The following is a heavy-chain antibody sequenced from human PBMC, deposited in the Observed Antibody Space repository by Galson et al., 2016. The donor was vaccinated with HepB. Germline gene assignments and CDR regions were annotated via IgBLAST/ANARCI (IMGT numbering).Heavy chain of an antibody. Sequence: SVKVSCKAVGYTFVSFGIGWVRQAPGQGLEWMGWISPYNGNTNFAQKFRARVTMITDTATNSVYMDLRDLRTDDTAVYFCARDGRDYAGAYYPPLDKWGEGTPVIVSS. CDR1: GYTFVSFG. J-gene: IGHJ4*02. V-gene: IGHV1-18*01. CDR3: ARDGRDYAGAYYPPLDK. CDR2: ISPYNGNT. D-gene: IGHD4-23*01.